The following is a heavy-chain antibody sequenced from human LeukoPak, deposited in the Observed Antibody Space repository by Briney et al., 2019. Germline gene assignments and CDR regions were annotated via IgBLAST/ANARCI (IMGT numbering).Heavy chain of an antibody. CDR2: INPNSGGT. J-gene: IGHJ5*02. D-gene: IGHD3-3*01. CDR1: GYTFTGYY. CDR3: ASGRITIFGVVGNWFDP. Sequence: ASVKVSCKASGYTFTGYYMHWVRQAPGQGLEWMGWINPNSGGTNYAQKFQGRVTMTRDTSISTAYMELSRLRSDDTAVYYCASGRITIFGVVGNWFDPWGQGTLVTVSS. V-gene: IGHV1-2*02.